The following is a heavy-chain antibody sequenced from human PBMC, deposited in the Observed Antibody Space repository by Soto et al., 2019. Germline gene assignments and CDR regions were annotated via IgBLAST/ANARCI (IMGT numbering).Heavy chain of an antibody. CDR2: ISHIGSV. Sequence: QVLLQESGTGLVQPSGTLSLSCAVSGVSISSNYYWGWVRQPPGKGLEWLGDISHIGSVNYSPSLMSRVTISMDRSENQFSLKLNSVTAADTSLYYCVRSFGWYAIDYWGQGTLVIVSS. CDR3: VRSFGWYAIDY. D-gene: IGHD6-19*01. J-gene: IGHJ4*02. V-gene: IGHV4-4*02. CDR1: GVSISSNYY.